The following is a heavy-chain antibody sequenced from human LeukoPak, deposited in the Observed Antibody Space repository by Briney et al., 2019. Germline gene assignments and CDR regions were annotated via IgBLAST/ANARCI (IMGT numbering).Heavy chain of an antibody. D-gene: IGHD2-21*02. CDR2: IRYDGSSK. CDR1: EFTFSNYG. Sequence: PGGSLRLSCAASEFTFSNYGMHCVRQAPGKGLEWVAFIRYDGSSKYYAASVNGRFVLSRDNSKNALYLQMNSLRAEDTAVYYCAKDDIAVVTAIRYLDYWGQGTLVTVSS. CDR3: AKDDIAVVTAIRYLDY. J-gene: IGHJ4*02. V-gene: IGHV3-30*02.